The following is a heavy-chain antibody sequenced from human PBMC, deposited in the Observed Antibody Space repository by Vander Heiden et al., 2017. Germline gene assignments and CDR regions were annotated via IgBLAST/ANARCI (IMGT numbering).Heavy chain of an antibody. V-gene: IGHV4-34*01. D-gene: IGHD1-26*01. CDR1: GGSFSGYY. CDR2: INHSGST. Sequence: QVQLQQWGAGRLKPSETLSLTCAVYGGSFSGYYWSWIRQPPGKGLEWIGEINHSGSTNYNPSLKSRVTISVDTSKNQFSLKLSSVTAADTAVYYCARAVGYGMDVWGQGTTVTVSS. CDR3: ARAVGYGMDV. J-gene: IGHJ6*02.